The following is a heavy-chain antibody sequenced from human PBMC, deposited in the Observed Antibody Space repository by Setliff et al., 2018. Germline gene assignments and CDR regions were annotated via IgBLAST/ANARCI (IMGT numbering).Heavy chain of an antibody. CDR2: INHSGAA. CDR3: AKAGGYNFAD. Sequence: SETLSLTCAVYGGSFSGYYWSWIRQPPGKGLEWIGEINHSGAAPYNPSLKSRLTISVDTSKNQFSLKLSSVTAADTAVYYCAKAGGYNFADWGQGTLVTVSS. J-gene: IGHJ4*02. CDR1: GGSFSGYY. V-gene: IGHV4-34*01. D-gene: IGHD1-1*01.